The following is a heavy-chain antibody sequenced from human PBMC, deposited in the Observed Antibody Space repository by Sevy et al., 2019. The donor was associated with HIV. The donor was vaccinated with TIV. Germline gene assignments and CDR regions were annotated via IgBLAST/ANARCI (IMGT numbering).Heavy chain of an antibody. V-gene: IGHV4-34*01. Sequence: SETLSLTCAVHGGSFSGYYWNWIRQPPGKGLEWIGEINHSGSTNYNPSLKSRVTISVDTSKNQFSLKLASVTAADTAVYYCARSPPIVVVPGAPSWFDPWGQGTLVTVSS. CDR2: INHSGST. D-gene: IGHD2-2*01. CDR1: GGSFSGYY. J-gene: IGHJ5*02. CDR3: ARSPPIVVVPGAPSWFDP.